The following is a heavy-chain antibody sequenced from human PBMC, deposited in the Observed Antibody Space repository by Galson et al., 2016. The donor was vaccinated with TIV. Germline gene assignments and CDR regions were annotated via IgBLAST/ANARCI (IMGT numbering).Heavy chain of an antibody. D-gene: IGHD5-12*01. V-gene: IGHV5-51*03. Sequence: QSGAEVKKPGQSLKISCKVSGYSFTSNWIGWVRQTPGKGLKWMGIMYPADSDTRYSPSFQGQVTISADESISTAYLQWSSLRASDSAMYYCVRAPGYSGYSYGYFDSWGQGTLVTVSS. CDR2: MYPADSDT. CDR1: GYSFTSNW. J-gene: IGHJ4*02. CDR3: VRAPGYSGYSYGYFDS.